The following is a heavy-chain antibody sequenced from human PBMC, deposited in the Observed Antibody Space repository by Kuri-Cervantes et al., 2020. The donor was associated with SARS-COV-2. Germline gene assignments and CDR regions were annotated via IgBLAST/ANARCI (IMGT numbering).Heavy chain of an antibody. Sequence: ESLKISCAVSGGSISSYYWSWIRQPPGKGLEWIGYIYYSGSTNYNPSLKSRVAISVDTSKNQFSLKLSSVTAADTAVYYCARIVYDSSGYYYFDYWGQGTLVTVSS. J-gene: IGHJ4*02. V-gene: IGHV4-59*01. CDR1: GGSISSYY. D-gene: IGHD3-22*01. CDR2: IYYSGST. CDR3: ARIVYDSSGYYYFDY.